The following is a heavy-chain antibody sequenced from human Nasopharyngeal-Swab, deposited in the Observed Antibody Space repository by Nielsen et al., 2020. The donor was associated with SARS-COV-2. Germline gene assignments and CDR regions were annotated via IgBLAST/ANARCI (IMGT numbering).Heavy chain of an antibody. Sequence: WVRQAPGQGLEWMGIINPSGGSATYAQRFQGKVTMTRDMSTSTVFMELSSLKSEDTAVYYCARGRYGSGSFLGYWGQGTLVTVSS. V-gene: IGHV1-46*01. J-gene: IGHJ4*02. CDR3: ARGRYGSGSFLGY. CDR2: INPSGGSA. D-gene: IGHD3-10*01.